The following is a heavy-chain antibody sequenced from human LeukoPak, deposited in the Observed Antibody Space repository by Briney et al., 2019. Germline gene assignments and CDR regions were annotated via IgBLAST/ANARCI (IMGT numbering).Heavy chain of an antibody. CDR2: IYTSGST. CDR3: ARATYYYDSSGYWYFDL. V-gene: IGHV4-61*02. Sequence: SQTLSHTCTVSGGSISSGSYYWSWIRQPAGKGLERIGRIYTSGSTNYNPSLKSRVTISVDTSKNQFSLKLSSVTAADTAVYYCARATYYYDSSGYWYFDLWGRGTLVTVSS. CDR1: GGSISSGSYY. D-gene: IGHD3-22*01. J-gene: IGHJ2*01.